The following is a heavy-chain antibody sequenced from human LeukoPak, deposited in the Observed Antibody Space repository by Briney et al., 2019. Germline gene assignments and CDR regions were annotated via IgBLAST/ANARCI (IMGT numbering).Heavy chain of an antibody. J-gene: IGHJ4*02. Sequence: SVKVSCKASGVTFSSYAISWVRQAPGQGLEWMGGIIPIFGTANYAHRFQGRGTITADESTSTAYMELSSLRSEDTAVYYCARDKASAGFLFDYWGQGALVTVSS. CDR3: ARDKASAGFLFDY. V-gene: IGHV1-69*13. CDR1: GVTFSSYA. CDR2: IIPIFGTA. D-gene: IGHD6-13*01.